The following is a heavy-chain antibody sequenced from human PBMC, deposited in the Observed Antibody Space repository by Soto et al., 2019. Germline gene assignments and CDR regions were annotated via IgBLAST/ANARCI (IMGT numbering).Heavy chain of an antibody. D-gene: IGHD4-17*01. J-gene: IGHJ4*02. CDR3: GKADGVYPSTAPH. V-gene: IGHV3-23*01. Sequence: EVQLLESGGGLVQPGGSLRLSCAASGITISNYPMSWVRQAPGKGLDWVSGISGSGDRTYYADSAKGRFTISKDISKNSLLLKLDGREVEDPAVYFWGKADGVYPSTAPHWGQGTLVTVS. CDR1: GITISNYP. CDR2: ISGSGDRT.